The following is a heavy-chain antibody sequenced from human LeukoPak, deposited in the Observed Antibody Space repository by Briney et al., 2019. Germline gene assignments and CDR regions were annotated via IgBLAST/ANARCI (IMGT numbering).Heavy chain of an antibody. CDR3: ARDPTRNYYDTSGRSDY. D-gene: IGHD3-22*01. V-gene: IGHV4-4*08. J-gene: IGHJ4*02. Sequence: SETLSLTCTVSGGSISSYYWSWVRQPPGKGREWVGYIYYSVSTNYNPSLKSRVTISVDTSKNQFSLKLSSVTAADTAVYYCARDPTRNYYDTSGRSDYWGQGILVTVSS. CDR1: GGSISSYY. CDR2: IYYSVST.